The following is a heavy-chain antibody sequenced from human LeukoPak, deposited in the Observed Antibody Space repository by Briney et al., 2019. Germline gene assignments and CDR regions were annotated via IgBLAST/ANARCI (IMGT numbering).Heavy chain of an antibody. D-gene: IGHD3-10*01. CDR3: ARDTHYYGSGRLDAFDI. CDR1: GGSISSGSYY. Sequence: SQTLSLTCTVSGGSISSGSYYWSWIRQPAGKGLEWIGRIYTSGSTNYNPSLKSRVTISVDTSKNQFSLKLSSVTAADTAVYYCARDTHYYGSGRLDAFDIWDQGTMVTVSS. V-gene: IGHV4-61*02. J-gene: IGHJ3*02. CDR2: IYTSGST.